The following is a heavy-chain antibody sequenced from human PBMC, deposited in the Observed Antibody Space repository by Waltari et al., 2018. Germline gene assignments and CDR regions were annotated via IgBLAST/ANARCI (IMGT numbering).Heavy chain of an antibody. V-gene: IGHV1-18*01. J-gene: IGHJ4*02. Sequence: QVQLVQSGAEVKKPGDSVKVSCKASVYAFPSYGISWVGQAPGQGLQWMGWSRAYNGDTNYAQRHQGRVTMPTDTSTGTAYMELSSLRSDDTAVYYCARLALRVSDHWGQGTLVTVSS. D-gene: IGHD2-8*01. CDR1: VYAFPSYG. CDR3: ARLALRVSDH. CDR2: SRAYNGDT.